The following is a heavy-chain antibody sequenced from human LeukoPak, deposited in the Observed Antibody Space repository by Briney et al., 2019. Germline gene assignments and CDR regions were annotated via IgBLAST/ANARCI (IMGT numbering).Heavy chain of an antibody. V-gene: IGHV3-30*02. CDR1: GFTFSSYG. CDR2: IRYDGSNK. Sequence: GGSLRLSCAASGFTFSSYGMHWVRQAPGKGLQWVAFIRYDGSNKYYVDSVKGRFTISRDNSKNTLYLQINSLRAEDTAVYYCAKDWTGTKPFDLWGRGTLVTVSS. D-gene: IGHD3/OR15-3a*01. CDR3: AKDWTGTKPFDL. J-gene: IGHJ2*01.